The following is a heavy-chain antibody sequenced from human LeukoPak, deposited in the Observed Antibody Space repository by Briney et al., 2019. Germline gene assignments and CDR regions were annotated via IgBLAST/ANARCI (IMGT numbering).Heavy chain of an antibody. CDR2: ISYDGSNK. CDR1: GFTFSSYG. CDR3: ARERYQLLYFDY. D-gene: IGHD2-2*01. V-gene: IGHV3-30*03. Sequence: PGGSLRLSCAASGFTFSSYGMHWVRQAPGKGLGWVAVISYDGSNKYYADSVKGRFTISRDNSKNTLYLQMNSLRAEDTAVYYCARERYQLLYFDYWGQGTLVTVSS. J-gene: IGHJ4*02.